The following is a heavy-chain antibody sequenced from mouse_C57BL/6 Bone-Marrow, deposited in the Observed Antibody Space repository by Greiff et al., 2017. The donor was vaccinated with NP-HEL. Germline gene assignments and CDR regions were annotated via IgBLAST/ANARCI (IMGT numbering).Heavy chain of an antibody. Sequence: EVQRVESGGGLVQSGRSLRLSCATSGFTFSDFYMEWVRQAPGKGLEWIAASRNKANDYTTEYSASVKGRFIVSRVTSQSILYLQMNALRAEDTAIYYCARDYDYDGYYAMDYWGQGTSVTVSS. D-gene: IGHD2-4*01. J-gene: IGHJ4*01. CDR3: ARDYDYDGYYAMDY. CDR2: SRNKANDYTT. CDR1: GFTFSDFY. V-gene: IGHV7-1*01.